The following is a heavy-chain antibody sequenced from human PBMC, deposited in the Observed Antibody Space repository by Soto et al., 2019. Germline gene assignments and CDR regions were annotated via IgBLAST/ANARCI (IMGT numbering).Heavy chain of an antibody. D-gene: IGHD2-2*01. Sequence: SVKVSCKASGGTFSSYAISWVRQAPGQGLEWMGGIIPIFGTANYAQKFQGRVTITADESTSTAYMELSSLRSEDTAVYYCARGDIVVVPAAIHYYYYYGMDVWGQGTTVTVSS. CDR1: GGTFSSYA. CDR3: ARGDIVVVPAAIHYYYYYGMDV. CDR2: IIPIFGTA. J-gene: IGHJ6*02. V-gene: IGHV1-69*13.